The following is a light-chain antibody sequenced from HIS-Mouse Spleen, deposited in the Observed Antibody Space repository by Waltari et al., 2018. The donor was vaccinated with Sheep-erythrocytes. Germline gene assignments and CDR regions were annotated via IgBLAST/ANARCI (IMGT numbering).Light chain of an antibody. Sequence: GQSITISCTGPSSDVGSYNLVSWYQQHPGKAPKLMIYEGSKRPSGVSNRFSGSKSGNTASLTISGLQAEDEADYYCCSYAGSSTPWVFGGGTKLTVL. V-gene: IGLV2-23*01. J-gene: IGLJ3*02. CDR2: EGS. CDR1: SSDVGSYNL. CDR3: CSYAGSSTPWV.